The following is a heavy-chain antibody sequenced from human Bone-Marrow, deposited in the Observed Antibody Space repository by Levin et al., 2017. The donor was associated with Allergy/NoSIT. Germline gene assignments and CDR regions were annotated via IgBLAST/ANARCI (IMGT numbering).Heavy chain of an antibody. CDR1: GYTFTGYY. V-gene: IGHV1-2*02. J-gene: IGHJ5*02. CDR3: ARGLTRITMIVPAKNWFDP. CDR2: INPNSGGT. Sequence: ASVKVSCKASGYTFTGYYMHWVRQAPGQGLEWMGWINPNSGGTNYAQKFQGRVTMTRDTSISTAYMELSRLRSDDTAVYYCARGLTRITMIVPAKNWFDPWGQGTLVTVSS. D-gene: IGHD3-22*01.